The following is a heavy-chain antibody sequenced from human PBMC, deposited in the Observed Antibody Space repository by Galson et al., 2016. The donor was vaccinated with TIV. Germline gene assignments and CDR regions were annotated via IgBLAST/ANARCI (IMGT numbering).Heavy chain of an antibody. V-gene: IGHV1-46*01. CDR2: IDPSSGGT. CDR3: ATCSGPAGTTFDY. J-gene: IGHJ4*02. D-gene: IGHD6-25*01. Sequence: SVKVSCKASGYMFTKYYMHWVRQAPGQGLEWMGVIDPSSGGTTYSPKFQDTLTITRDTSTSTVHMEFSGLRAEDTAMYFCATCSGPAGTTFDYWGQGTLITVSS. CDR1: GYMFTKYY.